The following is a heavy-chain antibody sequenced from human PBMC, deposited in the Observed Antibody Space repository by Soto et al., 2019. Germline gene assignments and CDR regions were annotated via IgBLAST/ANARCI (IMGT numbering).Heavy chain of an antibody. Sequence: SVKVSCKASGGTFSSYTISWVRQAPGQGLEWMGRIIPILGIANYAQKFQGRVTITADKSTSTAYMELSSLRSEDTAVYYCAREGPYDYIWGSYDYYYMDVWGKGTTVTVSS. D-gene: IGHD3-16*01. V-gene: IGHV1-69*04. CDR3: AREGPYDYIWGSYDYYYMDV. J-gene: IGHJ6*03. CDR2: IIPILGIA. CDR1: GGTFSSYT.